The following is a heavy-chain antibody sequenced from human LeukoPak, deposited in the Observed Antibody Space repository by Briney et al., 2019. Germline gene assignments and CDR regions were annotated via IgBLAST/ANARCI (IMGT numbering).Heavy chain of an antibody. V-gene: IGHV3-21*01. J-gene: IGHJ4*02. CDR2: ISSSSSYI. CDR3: ASDIQLWLDY. CDR1: GFTFSNYG. D-gene: IGHD5-18*01. Sequence: PGGSLRLSCAASGFTFSNYGMHWVRQAPGKGLEWVSSISSSSSYICYADSVKGRFTISRDNAKNSLYLQMNSLRAEDTAVYYCASDIQLWLDYWGQGTLVTVSS.